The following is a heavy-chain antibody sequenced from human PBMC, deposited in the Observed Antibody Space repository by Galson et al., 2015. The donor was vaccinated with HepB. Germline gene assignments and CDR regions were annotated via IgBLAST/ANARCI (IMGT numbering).Heavy chain of an antibody. CDR3: AKDPLSSSSGRDFGMDG. D-gene: IGHD6-6*01. V-gene: IGHV1-69*13. CDR1: GGTFSSYA. J-gene: IGHJ6*02. CDR2: IIPIFGTA. Sequence: SVKVSCKASGGTFSSYAITWVRQAPGQGLEWMGGIIPIFGTANYAQKFQGRVTITADESTNTAYMELSSLRSEDTAVYYCAKDPLSSSSGRDFGMDGWGQGAPVTVSS.